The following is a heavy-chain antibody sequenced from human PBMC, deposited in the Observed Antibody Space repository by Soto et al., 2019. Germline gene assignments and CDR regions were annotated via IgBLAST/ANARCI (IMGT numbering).Heavy chain of an antibody. Sequence: SVKVSCKASGFTFTSSAVQWVRQARGQRLEWIGWIVVGSGNTNYAQKFQERVTITRDMSTSTAYMELSSLRSEDTAVYYCAATSGDSIYYYYGMDVWGQGTTVTVSS. D-gene: IGHD2-21*02. CDR1: GFTFTSSA. J-gene: IGHJ6*02. V-gene: IGHV1-58*01. CDR2: IVVGSGNT. CDR3: AATSGDSIYYYYGMDV.